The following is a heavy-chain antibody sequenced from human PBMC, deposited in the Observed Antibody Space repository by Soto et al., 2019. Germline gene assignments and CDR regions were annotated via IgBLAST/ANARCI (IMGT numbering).Heavy chain of an antibody. J-gene: IGHJ2*01. CDR3: ARGEVDYGDPNWYFDL. D-gene: IGHD4-17*01. CDR1: GFTFSSYA. CDR2: ISYDGSNK. V-gene: IGHV3-30-3*01. Sequence: QVQLVESGGGVVQPGRSLRLSCAASGFTFSSYAMHWVRQAPGKGLEWVAVISYDGSNKYYADSVKGRFTISRDNSKNTLYLQMNSLRAEDAAVYYCARGEVDYGDPNWYFDLWGRGTLVTVSS.